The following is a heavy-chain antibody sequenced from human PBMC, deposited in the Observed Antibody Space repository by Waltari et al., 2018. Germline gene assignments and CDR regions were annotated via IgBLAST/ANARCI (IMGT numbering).Heavy chain of an antibody. CDR2: VNPSNGAT. CDR1: GYTYTGYY. D-gene: IGHD1-26*01. J-gene: IGHJ4*02. V-gene: IGHV1-2*02. CDR3: VRDQGVGGTSLNY. Sequence: QVQLVQSGAEVKKPGASVKVSCKASGYTYTGYYMHWVRQGPGQGLEWVGWVNPSNGATKYAQNLQGRVTMTRDTSISTFYMELSRLRSGDTGMYYCVRDQGVGGTSLNYWGQGTLVTVSS.